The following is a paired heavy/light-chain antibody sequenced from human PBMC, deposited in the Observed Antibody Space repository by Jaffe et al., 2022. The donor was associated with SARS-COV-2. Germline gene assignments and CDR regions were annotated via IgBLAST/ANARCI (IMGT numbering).Light chain of an antibody. CDR2: GKN. CDR1: SLRSYY. CDR3: NSRDSSGNHPRV. Sequence: SSELTQDPAVSVALGQTVRITCQGDSLRSYYASWYQQKPGQAPVLVIYGKNNRPSGIPDRFSGSSSGNTASLTITGAQAEDEADYYCNSRDSSGNHPRVFGGGTKLTVL. J-gene: IGLJ3*02. V-gene: IGLV3-19*01.
Heavy chain of an antibody. CDR3: AKANTYSSSGYYYYYMDV. CDR1: GFTFDDYA. V-gene: IGHV3-9*01. J-gene: IGHJ6*03. CDR2: ISWNSGSI. D-gene: IGHD6-13*01. Sequence: EVQLVESGGGLVQPGRSLRLSCAASGFTFDDYAMHWVRQAPGKGLEWVSGISWNSGSIGYADSVKGRFTISRDNAKNSLYLQMNSLRAEDTALYYCAKANTYSSSGYYYYYMDVWGKGTTVTVSS.